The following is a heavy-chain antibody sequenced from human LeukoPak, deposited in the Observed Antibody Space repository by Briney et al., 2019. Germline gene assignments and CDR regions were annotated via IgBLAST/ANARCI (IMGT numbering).Heavy chain of an antibody. D-gene: IGHD2-15*01. J-gene: IGHJ3*02. Sequence: SETLSLTCSVSGCSISSYYWSWIRQPAGKGLEWIGRIYTSGSTDYNPSFKSRVTMSVDTSKNQFSLKLSSVTAADTAVYYCATRVGYCSGGSCYRGWAFDIWGQGTMVTVSS. V-gene: IGHV4-4*07. CDR3: ATRVGYCSGGSCYRGWAFDI. CDR1: GCSISSYY. CDR2: IYTSGST.